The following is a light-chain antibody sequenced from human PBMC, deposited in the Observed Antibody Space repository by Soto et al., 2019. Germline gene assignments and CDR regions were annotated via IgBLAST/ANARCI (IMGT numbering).Light chain of an antibody. CDR1: QSVSSY. Sequence: EIVLTQSPATLSLSPGERATLSCRASQSVSSYLAWYQQKPGQAPRLLIYDASNRATGIPARFSGSGSGTDFPLTISRLGPEDFAVYYCQQRSNWPRGTFGQGNKLEIK. CDR2: DAS. V-gene: IGKV3-11*01. J-gene: IGKJ2*02. CDR3: QQRSNWPRGT.